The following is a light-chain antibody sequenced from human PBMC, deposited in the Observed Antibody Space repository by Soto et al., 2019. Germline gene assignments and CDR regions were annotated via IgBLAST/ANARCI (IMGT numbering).Light chain of an antibody. CDR1: QTVNSK. CDR3: QQYSNWPLT. CDR2: GAS. J-gene: IGKJ1*01. Sequence: EIVMTQSPATVSVSQGERASLSCRASQTVNSKMAWYQQKPGQGPRLLIYGASTRATGIPARFSGSGSGTEFTLTISSLQLEDLAVYWCQQYSNWPLTFVQGTTVEI. V-gene: IGKV3-15*01.